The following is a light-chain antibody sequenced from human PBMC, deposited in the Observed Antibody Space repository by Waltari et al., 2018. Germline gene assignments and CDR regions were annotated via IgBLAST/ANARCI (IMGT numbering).Light chain of an antibody. J-gene: IGKJ2*01. CDR1: QSLTKKY. CDR3: QQYGSSVLYT. CDR2: GAS. Sequence: EIVLTQSPGTLSLSPGERATVSCRASQSLTKKYLALYQQKPGQAPRLLIYGASSRAAGIPDRFSGSGSGTDFTLTISRLEPEDSAVYYCQQYGSSVLYTFGQGTKLEIK. V-gene: IGKV3-20*01.